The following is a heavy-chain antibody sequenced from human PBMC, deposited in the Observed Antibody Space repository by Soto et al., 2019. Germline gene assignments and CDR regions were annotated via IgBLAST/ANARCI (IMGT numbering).Heavy chain of an antibody. J-gene: IGHJ4*02. Sequence: ASVKVSCKASGYTFTSYGISWVRQAPGQGLEWMGWIRDYNGNKNYAQKLQGRVTMTRDTSTSTAYMEMRSLRADDTAVYYCARDFGGYDPGFDYWGQGTLVTVSS. V-gene: IGHV1-18*01. CDR3: ARDFGGYDPGFDY. D-gene: IGHD5-12*01. CDR2: IRDYNGNK. CDR1: GYTFTSYG.